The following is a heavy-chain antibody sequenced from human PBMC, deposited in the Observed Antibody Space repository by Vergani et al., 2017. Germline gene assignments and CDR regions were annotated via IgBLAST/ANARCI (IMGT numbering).Heavy chain of an antibody. V-gene: IGHV4-30-4*01. CDR1: GGPISRGDYY. Sequence: QVQLQESGPGLVKPSQTLSLTCTVSGGPISRGDYYWSWIRQTPGKGLEWIGYIYYSGSTYYNPALKSRVTISVDTSKNQFSLKLSSVTAADTAVYYCARASPSPHGWYYYYYMDVWGKGTTVTVSS. D-gene: IGHD6-19*01. CDR2: IYYSGST. CDR3: ARASPSPHGWYYYYYMDV. J-gene: IGHJ6*03.